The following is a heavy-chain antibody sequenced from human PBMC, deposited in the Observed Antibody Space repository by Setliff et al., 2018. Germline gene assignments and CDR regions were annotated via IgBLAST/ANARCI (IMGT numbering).Heavy chain of an antibody. CDR2: IYPGDSDA. D-gene: IGHD2-2*01. CDR3: ARQRGYQLLKRYYYYGMDV. V-gene: IGHV5-51*01. CDR1: GYSFTSYW. J-gene: IGHJ6*02. Sequence: GESLTLSCKGSGYSFTSYWIGWVRQMPGKGLEWMGIIYPGDSDARYSPSFQGQVTISADKSISTAYLQWSSLKASDTAMYYCARQRGYQLLKRYYYYGMDVWGQGTTVTVSS.